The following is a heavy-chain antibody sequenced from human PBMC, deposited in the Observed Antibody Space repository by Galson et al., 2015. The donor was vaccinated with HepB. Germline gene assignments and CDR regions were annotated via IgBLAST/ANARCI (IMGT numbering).Heavy chain of an antibody. J-gene: IGHJ5*02. CDR3: ARAYDYGDYRWWFDP. V-gene: IGHV1-3*01. Sequence: SVKVSCKASGYTFTSYAMHWVRQAPGQRLEWMGWINAGNGNTKYSQKFQGRVTITRDTSASTAYMELSSLRSEDTAVYYCARAYDYGDYRWWFDPWGQGTLVTVSS. CDR1: GYTFTSYA. CDR2: INAGNGNT. D-gene: IGHD4-17*01.